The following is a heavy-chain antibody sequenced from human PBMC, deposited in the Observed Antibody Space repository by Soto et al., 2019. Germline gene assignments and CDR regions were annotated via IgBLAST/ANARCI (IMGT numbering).Heavy chain of an antibody. Sequence: EVQLLESGGGLVQPGGSLRLSCAASGFTFSSYAMRWVRQAPVKGLEWVSAISGSGGSTYYADSVKGRFTISRDNSKNTLYLQMNSLRDEDTAVCYCARRGSGSYYDYWGQGTLVTVSS. V-gene: IGHV3-23*01. CDR3: ARRGSGSYYDY. J-gene: IGHJ4*02. D-gene: IGHD1-26*01. CDR2: ISGSGGST. CDR1: GFTFSSYA.